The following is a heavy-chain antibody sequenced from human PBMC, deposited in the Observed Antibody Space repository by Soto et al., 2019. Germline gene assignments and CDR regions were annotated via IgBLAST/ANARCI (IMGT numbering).Heavy chain of an antibody. V-gene: IGHV5-10-1*01. Sequence: PGESLKISCKGSGYSFTSYWISWVRQMPGKGLEWMGRIDPSDSYTNYSPSFQGHVTISADKSISTAYLQWSSLKASDTAMYYCARHLAEAGIYYYGMDVWGQGTTVTVSS. CDR2: IDPSDSYT. J-gene: IGHJ6*02. CDR3: ARHLAEAGIYYYGMDV. D-gene: IGHD6-13*01. CDR1: GYSFTSYW.